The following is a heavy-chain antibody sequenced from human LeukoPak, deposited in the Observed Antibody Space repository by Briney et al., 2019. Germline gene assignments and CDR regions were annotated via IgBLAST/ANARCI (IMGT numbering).Heavy chain of an antibody. CDR3: ARDEVVRVVILLGGKDV. V-gene: IGHV6-1*01. CDR1: GDSVSCDIAA. D-gene: IGHD3-10*01. CDR2: IFYRVSWYH. Sequence: RSLSLTCALSGDSVSCDIAAWNWTRHSPSGGLEWLGRIFYRVSWYHEYAGSVKSRIAINPDTSKNQFSLHLKSVTPEDTAVYYWARDEVVRVVILLGGKDVWGQGATVTVSS. J-gene: IGHJ6*02.